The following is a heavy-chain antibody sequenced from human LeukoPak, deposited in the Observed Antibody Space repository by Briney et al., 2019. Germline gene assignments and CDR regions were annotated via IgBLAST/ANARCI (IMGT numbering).Heavy chain of an antibody. J-gene: IGHJ6*02. CDR1: GFTFSSYS. V-gene: IGHV3-48*04. D-gene: IGHD3-22*01. CDR2: ISTSSSTI. Sequence: GGSLRLSCAASGFTFSSYSINWVRQAPGKGLEWVSYISTSSSTIFYADSVKGRFTISRDNAKNSLYLQMSSLRAEDTAVYYCARPMRLFSPPYYYGMDVWGQGTTVIVSS. CDR3: ARPMRLFSPPYYYGMDV.